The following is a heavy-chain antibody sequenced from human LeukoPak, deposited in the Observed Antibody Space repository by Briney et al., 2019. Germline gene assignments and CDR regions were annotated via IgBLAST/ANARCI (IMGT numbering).Heavy chain of an antibody. CDR1: GGSISTRYYY. CDR3: ASLYFYGSGSFPNY. CDR2: IHDSGSI. D-gene: IGHD3-10*01. J-gene: IGHJ4*02. Sequence: PSETLSLTCAVSGGSISTRYYYWGWIRQPPGKGLEWIGTIHDSGSIYYSPSLKSQVTISVDTSNNQFSLKLSSVTAGDTAVYYCASLYFYGSGSFPNYWGQGILVTVST. V-gene: IGHV4-39*01.